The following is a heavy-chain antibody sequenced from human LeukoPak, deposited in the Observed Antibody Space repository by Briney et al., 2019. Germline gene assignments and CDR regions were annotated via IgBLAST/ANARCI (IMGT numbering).Heavy chain of an antibody. CDR2: IIPIFGTA. V-gene: IGHV1-69*13. D-gene: IGHD3-10*01. CDR1: GGTFSSYA. Sequence: GASVKVSCKASGGTFSSYAISWVRQAPGQGLEWMGGIIPIFGTANYAQKFQGRVTITADGSTSTAYMELRSLRSDDTAVYYCARDWRSGGIYYYYGMDVWGQGTTVTVSS. J-gene: IGHJ6*02. CDR3: ARDWRSGGIYYYYGMDV.